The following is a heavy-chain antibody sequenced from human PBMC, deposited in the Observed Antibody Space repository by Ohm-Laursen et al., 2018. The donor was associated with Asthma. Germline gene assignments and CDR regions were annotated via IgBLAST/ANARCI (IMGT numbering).Heavy chain of an antibody. CDR3: ARVLAAADLNFDY. CDR1: GGSINSDY. Sequence: SETLSLTCTVSGGSINSDYWTWIRQPPGKGLEWIGYIFKSENTKYNPSLKSRVTISVDTSKNQFSLKLSSVTAADTAVYYCARVLAAADLNFDYWGQGTLVTVSS. D-gene: IGHD6-13*01. CDR2: IFKSENT. V-gene: IGHV4-59*08. J-gene: IGHJ4*02.